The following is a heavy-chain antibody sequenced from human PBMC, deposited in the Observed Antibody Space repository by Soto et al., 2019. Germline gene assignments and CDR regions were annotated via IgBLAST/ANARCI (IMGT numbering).Heavy chain of an antibody. V-gene: IGHV4-59*08. D-gene: IGHD3-22*01. J-gene: IGHJ4*02. CDR2: IYYSGST. Sequence: SETLSLTCTVSGGSISSYYWSWIRQPPGKGLEWIGYIYYSGSTNYNPSLKSRVTISVDTSKNQFSLKLSSVTAADTAVYYCATAPIDDSSGYRFDYWAQRTLVTVSS. CDR1: GGSISSYY. CDR3: ATAPIDDSSGYRFDY.